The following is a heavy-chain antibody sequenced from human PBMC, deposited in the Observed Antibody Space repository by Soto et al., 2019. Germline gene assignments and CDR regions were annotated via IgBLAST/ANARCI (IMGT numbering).Heavy chain of an antibody. V-gene: IGHV1-2*02. CDR2: INPNSGVT. CDR1: GYTFTYFY. J-gene: IGHJ5*02. CDR3: ARDVKISAAGTWWFDP. D-gene: IGHD6-13*01. Sequence: ASVKVSCKASGYTFTYFYMHWVRQAPGQGLEWMGWINPNSGVTNSVQKFQGRLTMTRDTSISTAYIELSRLRSDDTAVYYCARDVKISAAGTWWFDPWGQGTLVTVSS.